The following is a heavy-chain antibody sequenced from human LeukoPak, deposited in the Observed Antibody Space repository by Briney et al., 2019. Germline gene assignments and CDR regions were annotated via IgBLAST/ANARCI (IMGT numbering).Heavy chain of an antibody. Sequence: PGGSLRLSCAASGFTFSSYNMNWVRQAPGKGLEGVSSITSSSNYIYYADSVKGRFTISRDNAKNSLYLQMNSLRAEDTTVYYCARDCWDYGSGSYCGIDYWGQGTLVTVSS. J-gene: IGHJ4*02. CDR3: ARDCWDYGSGSYCGIDY. V-gene: IGHV3-21*03. D-gene: IGHD3-10*01. CDR1: GFTFSSYN. CDR2: ITSSSNYI.